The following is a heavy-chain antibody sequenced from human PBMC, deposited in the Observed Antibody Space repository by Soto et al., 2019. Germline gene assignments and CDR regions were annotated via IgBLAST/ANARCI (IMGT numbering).Heavy chain of an antibody. CDR2: ISGSGPYT. Sequence: QVQLVESGGGLVKPGGFLRLSCAASGFTFNDYYMSWVRQAPGKGLEWVSYISGSGPYTKYADSVKGRFTISRDNAKNSLYLQMSSLRVEDTAVYYCARVPVSMVRGYGMDVWGQGTTVTVSS. CDR1: GFTFNDYY. D-gene: IGHD3-10*01. CDR3: ARVPVSMVRGYGMDV. V-gene: IGHV3-11*06. J-gene: IGHJ6*02.